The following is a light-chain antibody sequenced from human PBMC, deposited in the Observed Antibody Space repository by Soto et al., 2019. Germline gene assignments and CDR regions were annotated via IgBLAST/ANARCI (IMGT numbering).Light chain of an antibody. CDR3: HQYGSSPT. CDR1: QSISNY. CDR2: AAS. Sequence: DLQMTQSPSSLSASVGDRVTITCRASQSISNYLNWYQQKPGKAPKLLIFAASSVQSGVPSRFSGSGSGTDFTLTISRLEPEDFAVYYCHQYGSSPTFGQGTRLEIK. V-gene: IGKV1-39*01. J-gene: IGKJ5*01.